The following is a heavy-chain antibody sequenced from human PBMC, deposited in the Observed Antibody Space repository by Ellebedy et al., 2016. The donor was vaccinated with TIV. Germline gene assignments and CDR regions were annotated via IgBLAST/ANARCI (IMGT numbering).Heavy chain of an antibody. J-gene: IGHJ3*02. CDR3: ARDSPQQWLVGDAFDI. CDR1: GFTFSSYS. Sequence: GGSLRLXXAASGFTFSSYSMNWVRQAPGKGLEWVSYISSSSSTIYYADSVKGRFTISRDNAKNSLYLQMNSLRAEDTAVYYCARDSPQQWLVGDAFDIWGQGTMVTVSS. CDR2: ISSSSSTI. V-gene: IGHV3-48*01. D-gene: IGHD6-19*01.